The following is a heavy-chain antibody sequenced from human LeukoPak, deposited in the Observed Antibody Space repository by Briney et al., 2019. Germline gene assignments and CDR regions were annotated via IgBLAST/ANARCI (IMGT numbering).Heavy chain of an antibody. CDR3: ARGRPYYMDV. V-gene: IGHV1-2*02. CDR2: INPNSGGT. Sequence: ASVKVSCKASGYSFTGYYMHWVRQAPGQGLEWMGWINPNSGGTNYAQKFQGRVTMTRDTSISTVYMELSSLRSEDTAVYYCARGRPYYMDVWGKGTTVTISS. J-gene: IGHJ6*03. CDR1: GYSFTGYY.